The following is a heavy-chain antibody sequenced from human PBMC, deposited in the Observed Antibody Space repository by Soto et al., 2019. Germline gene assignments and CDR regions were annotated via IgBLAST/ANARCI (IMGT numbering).Heavy chain of an antibody. CDR3: ARGSGDLGFDFWSGFYYYGMDV. J-gene: IGHJ6*02. Sequence: ASVKVSCKASGYTFTSYGISWGRQAPGQGLEWMGWISAYNGNTNYAQKLQGRVTMTTDTSTSTAYMELRSLRSDETAVYYCARGSGDLGFDFWSGFYYYGMDVWGQGATVTVSS. V-gene: IGHV1-18*01. D-gene: IGHD3-3*01. CDR2: ISAYNGNT. CDR1: GYTFTSYG.